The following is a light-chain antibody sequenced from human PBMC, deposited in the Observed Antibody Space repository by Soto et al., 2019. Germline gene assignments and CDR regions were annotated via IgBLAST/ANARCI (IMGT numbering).Light chain of an antibody. CDR3: EQYNNWPRT. J-gene: IGKJ1*01. Sequence: EIVMTQSPATLSVSPGERATLSCRASQSVSSHLAWYQHKPCQAPRLLIYGASTMATGIPARVSGSGSGTALTLTISSLQSEDFAFYYGEQYNNWPRTFGQRTKVDIK. CDR2: GAS. V-gene: IGKV3-15*01. CDR1: QSVSSH.